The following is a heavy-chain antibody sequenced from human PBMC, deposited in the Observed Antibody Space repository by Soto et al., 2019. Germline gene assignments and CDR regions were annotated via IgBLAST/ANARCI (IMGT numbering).Heavy chain of an antibody. CDR1: GFTFDING. D-gene: IGHD3-9*01. V-gene: IGHV3-23*01. Sequence: PGGSLRVSGAASGFTFDINGMTWVRQGPGKGLEWVSAISAGGGTTYYADPVKGRFTISRDNSKNMLYLQMNSLRAEDTAVYYCAKARRDFAWLSELDYFDYWGQGTPVTVPQ. J-gene: IGHJ4*02. CDR2: ISAGGGTT. CDR3: AKARRDFAWLSELDYFDY.